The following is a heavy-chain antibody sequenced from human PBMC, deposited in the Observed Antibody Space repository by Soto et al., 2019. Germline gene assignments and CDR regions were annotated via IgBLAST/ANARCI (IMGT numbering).Heavy chain of an antibody. CDR1: GFTFSRYA. V-gene: IGHV3-30*04. D-gene: IGHD3-10*01. J-gene: IGHJ3*02. CDR2: ISYDGSNK. Sequence: GGSLRLSCAASGFTFSRYAMHWVRQAPGKGLEWVSVISYDGSNKYYADSVKGRFTISRYNSKNTLYLQMNSLRAKDTAVYYCARVRSYGSGIYYYAFDSWGQGTMVTVSS. CDR3: ARVRSYGSGIYYYAFDS.